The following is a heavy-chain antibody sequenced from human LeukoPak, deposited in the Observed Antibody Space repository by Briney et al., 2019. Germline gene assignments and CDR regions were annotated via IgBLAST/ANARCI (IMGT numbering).Heavy chain of an antibody. CDR1: GFTFSSYE. CDR2: ISSSGSTI. V-gene: IGHV3-48*03. J-gene: IGHJ4*02. D-gene: IGHD6-13*01. CDR3: ARRSSSLSFFDY. Sequence: PGGSLRLSCAASGFTFSSYEMNWVRQPPGKGLEWLSYISSSGSTIYYADSVKGRFTISRDNVKNSLYLQMNSLRAEDTAVYYCARRSSSLSFFDYWGQGTLVTVSS.